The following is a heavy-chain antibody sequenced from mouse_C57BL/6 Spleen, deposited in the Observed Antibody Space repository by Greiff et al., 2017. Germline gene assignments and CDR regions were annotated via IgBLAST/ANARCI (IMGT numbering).Heavy chain of an antibody. J-gene: IGHJ2*01. CDR3: ARHELATVVASPYYFDY. CDR2: ISSGGSYT. D-gene: IGHD1-1*01. Sequence: EVMLVESGGDLVKPGGSLKLSCAASGFTFSSYGMSWVRQPPDKRLEWVATISSGGSYTYYPDSVKGRFTISRDNAKNTLYLQMRSLKAEDTAMYYCARHELATVVASPYYFDYWGQGTTLTVSS. CDR1: GFTFSSYG. V-gene: IGHV5-6*01.